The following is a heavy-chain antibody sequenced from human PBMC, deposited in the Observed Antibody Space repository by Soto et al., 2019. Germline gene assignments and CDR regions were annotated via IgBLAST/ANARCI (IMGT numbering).Heavy chain of an antibody. CDR1: GYTFTSYY. Sequence: APVKLSRKASGYTFTSYYMHCVRQTPGQGLEWMGIINPSGGGTSYAQKFQGRVTMTRDTSTSILYMELSSLRSDDTAVYYCARGGKIAGRPLDYWGQGTLVTVSS. CDR2: INPSGGGT. V-gene: IGHV1-46*01. CDR3: ARGGKIAGRPLDY. D-gene: IGHD6-6*01. J-gene: IGHJ4*02.